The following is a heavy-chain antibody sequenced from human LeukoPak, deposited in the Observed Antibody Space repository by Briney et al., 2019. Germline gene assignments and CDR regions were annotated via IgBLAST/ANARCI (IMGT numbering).Heavy chain of an antibody. Sequence: NPSETPSLTCTVSGGSISSSSYYWGWIRQPPGKGLEWIGSIYYSGSTYYNPSLKSRVTISVDTSKNQFSLKLSSVTAADTAVYYCARVWKSSGWSYYYYYYMDVWGKGTTVTVSS. V-gene: IGHV4-39*07. CDR1: GGSISSSSYY. CDR3: ARVWKSSGWSYYYYYYMDV. CDR2: IYYSGST. J-gene: IGHJ6*03. D-gene: IGHD6-19*01.